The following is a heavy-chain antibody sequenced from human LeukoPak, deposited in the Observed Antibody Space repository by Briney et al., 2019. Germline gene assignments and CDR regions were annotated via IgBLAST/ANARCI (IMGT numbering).Heavy chain of an antibody. Sequence: GESLKISCKASGYSFTNFWIAWVRQMPGKGLEWMGVIYAGDSETRYSPSFQGQVTISVDKSISAAYLQWSSLKASDTAIYYCAGHGGSLDYWGQGTLVTVSS. CDR1: GYSFTNFW. CDR2: IYAGDSET. CDR3: AGHGGSLDY. J-gene: IGHJ4*02. D-gene: IGHD1-26*01. V-gene: IGHV5-51*01.